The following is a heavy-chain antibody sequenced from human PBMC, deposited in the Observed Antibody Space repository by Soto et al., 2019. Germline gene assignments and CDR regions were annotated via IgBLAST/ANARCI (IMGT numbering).Heavy chain of an antibody. CDR2: VYDSGSP. CDR3: VRQVGATGSYSYAV. CDR1: GASVINDY. V-gene: IGHV4-59*02. D-gene: IGHD1-26*01. Sequence: QVQLQESGPGVVKPSETLSLTCTVTGASVINDYCNWIRQPPGKGLEWIGFVYDSGSPSYNSSLKSRLTISVDTSKNQFSLKLSSVTAADTAVYYCVRQVGATGSYSYAVWGQGTMVTVSS. J-gene: IGHJ3*01.